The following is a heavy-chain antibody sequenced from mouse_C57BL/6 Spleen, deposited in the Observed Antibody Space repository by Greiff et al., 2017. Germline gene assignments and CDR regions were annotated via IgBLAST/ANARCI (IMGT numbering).Heavy chain of an antibody. CDR3: ASEGAYYGSSYGYFDV. CDR1: GYTFTDYY. V-gene: IGHV1-26*01. J-gene: IGHJ1*03. CDR2: INPNNGGT. Sequence: VQLQQSGPELVKPGASVKISCKASGYTFTDYYMNWVKQSHGKSLEWIGDINPNNGGTSYNQKFKGKATLTVDKSSSTAYMELRSLTSEDSAVYYCASEGAYYGSSYGYFDVWGTGTTVTVSS. D-gene: IGHD1-1*01.